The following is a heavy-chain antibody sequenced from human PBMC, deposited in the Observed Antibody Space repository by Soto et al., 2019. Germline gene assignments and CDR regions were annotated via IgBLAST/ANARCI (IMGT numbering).Heavy chain of an antibody. CDR2: IWYDGSNK. V-gene: IGHV3-33*01. D-gene: IGHD3-3*01. J-gene: IGHJ4*02. CDR3: ASGPYYDFWSGYDY. Sequence: GGSLRLSCAASGFTFSSYGMHWVRQAPGKGLEWVAVIWYDGSNKYYADSVKGRFTISRDNSKNTLYLQMNSLRAEDTAVYYCASGPYYDFWSGYDYWGQGTLVTVSS. CDR1: GFTFSSYG.